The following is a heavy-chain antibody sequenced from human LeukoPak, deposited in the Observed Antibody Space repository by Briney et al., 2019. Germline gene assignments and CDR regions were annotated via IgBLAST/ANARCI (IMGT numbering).Heavy chain of an antibody. Sequence: NPSETLSLNCTVSGGSVSSGSYYWSWIRQPPGKGLEWIGYIYYSGSTNYNPSLKSRVTISVDTSKNQFSLKLSSVTAADTAVYYCARDARYCSGGSCPGGYYYHGMDVWGKGTTVTVSS. D-gene: IGHD2-15*01. V-gene: IGHV4-61*01. CDR2: IYYSGST. J-gene: IGHJ6*04. CDR1: GGSVSSGSYY. CDR3: ARDARYCSGGSCPGGYYYHGMDV.